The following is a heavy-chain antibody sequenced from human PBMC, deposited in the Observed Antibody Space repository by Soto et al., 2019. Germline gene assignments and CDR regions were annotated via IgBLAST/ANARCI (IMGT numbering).Heavy chain of an antibody. Sequence: GASVKVSCKASGYTFTGYYMHWVRQAPGQGLEWMGRIIPNLGIANYAQKFQGRVTITADKSTSTAYMELSSLRSEDTAVYYCARSDFTAADFDYWGQGTLVTVSS. D-gene: IGHD2-8*02. J-gene: IGHJ4*02. CDR2: IIPNLGIA. V-gene: IGHV1-69*02. CDR3: ARSDFTAADFDY. CDR1: GYTFTGYY.